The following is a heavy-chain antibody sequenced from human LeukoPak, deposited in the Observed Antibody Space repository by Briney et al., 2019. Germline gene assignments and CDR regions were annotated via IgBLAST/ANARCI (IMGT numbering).Heavy chain of an antibody. Sequence: SGTLSLTCTVSGGSISSYYWSWIRQPPGKELEWIGYIYYSGNTNYNPSLKSRVTISVDSSKNQFSLKLSSVTAADTAVYYCAAYSIMGGLDYWGQGTLVTVSS. CDR3: AAYSIMGGLDY. CDR2: IYYSGNT. D-gene: IGHD6-13*01. V-gene: IGHV4-59*08. J-gene: IGHJ4*02. CDR1: GGSISSYY.